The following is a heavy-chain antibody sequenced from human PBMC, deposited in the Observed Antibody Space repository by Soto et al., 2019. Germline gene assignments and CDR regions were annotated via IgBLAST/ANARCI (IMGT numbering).Heavy chain of an antibody. V-gene: IGHV4-30-4*08. D-gene: IGHD2-8*02. CDR2: IYEGGRT. CDR3: ASVCSGHDVSWFYP. CDR1: GGSVSSAAWN. Sequence: PLSLTCTISGGSVSSAAWNWSWIRKTPGKGLEWIGHIYEGGRTYSNPSLMSRATISLDTSKNLFSLNLKSVTAADTAVYYCASVCSGHDVSWFYPWGQGTLVTGS. J-gene: IGHJ5*02.